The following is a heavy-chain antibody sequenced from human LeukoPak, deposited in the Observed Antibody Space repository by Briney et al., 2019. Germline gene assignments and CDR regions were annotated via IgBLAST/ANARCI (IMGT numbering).Heavy chain of an antibody. V-gene: IGHV3-53*01. D-gene: IGHD3-10*01. CDR1: GFTVSSNY. Sequence: PGGSLRLSCAASGFTVSSNYMNWVRQAPWKGLEWVSVIYSGGNTYYADSVKGRFTISRDNFKNTLYLQMNSLRAEDTALYYCARDSGSGSGNFDYWGQGTLVTVSS. J-gene: IGHJ4*02. CDR3: ARDSGSGSGNFDY. CDR2: IYSGGNT.